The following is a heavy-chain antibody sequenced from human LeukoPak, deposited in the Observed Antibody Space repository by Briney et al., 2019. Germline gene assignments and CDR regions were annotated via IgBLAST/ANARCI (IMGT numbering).Heavy chain of an antibody. D-gene: IGHD5-18*01. Sequence: GGSLRLSCAASGFTFSSYAMSWVRQAPGKGLEWVSAISGSGGSTYYADSVKGRFTISRDNSKNTLYLQMNSLRAEDTAVYYCARSDTAMVHFDYWGQGTLVTVSS. CDR2: ISGSGGST. CDR1: GFTFSSYA. J-gene: IGHJ4*02. V-gene: IGHV3-23*01. CDR3: ARSDTAMVHFDY.